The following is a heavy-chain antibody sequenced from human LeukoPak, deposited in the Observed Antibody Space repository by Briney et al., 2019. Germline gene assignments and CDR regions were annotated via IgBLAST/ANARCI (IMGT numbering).Heavy chain of an antibody. CDR1: GFTFSDYY. CDR3: AKDARTGIVGAIDY. D-gene: IGHD1-26*01. V-gene: IGHV3-9*01. J-gene: IGHJ4*02. CDR2: ISWNSGNI. Sequence: GGSLRLSCAASGFTFSDYYMSWIRQAPGKGLEWVSGISWNSGNIGYADSVKGRFTISRDNAKNSLYLQMNSLRGEDTALYYCAKDARTGIVGAIDYWGQGTLVTVSS.